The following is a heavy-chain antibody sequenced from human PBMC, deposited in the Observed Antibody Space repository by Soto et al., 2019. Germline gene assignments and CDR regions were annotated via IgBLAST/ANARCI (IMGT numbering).Heavy chain of an antibody. Sequence: QVQLVQSGAEVREPGSSVKVSCEASGGTFRSYAINWVRQAPGQGLEWMGGIIPMFGKPNYAEKFLGRVTISADESTRTAYMEVTRLKSEDTAVYYCARSMGTNYFYCMDVWGLGTTVTVSS. V-gene: IGHV1-69*01. CDR1: GGTFRSYA. D-gene: IGHD2-8*01. J-gene: IGHJ6*02. CDR2: IIPMFGKP. CDR3: ARSMGTNYFYCMDV.